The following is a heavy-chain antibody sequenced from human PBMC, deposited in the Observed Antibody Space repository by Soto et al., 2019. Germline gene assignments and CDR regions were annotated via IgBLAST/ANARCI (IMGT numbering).Heavy chain of an antibody. CDR2: ISYDGSNN. V-gene: IGHV3-30*18. CDR1: GFTFSSYG. J-gene: IGHJ3*02. D-gene: IGHD2-21*02. Sequence: QVQLVESGGGVVQPGRSLRLSCAASGFTFSSYGMHWVRQAPGKGLEWVAVISYDGSNNYYADSVEGRLTISRDNSKNRLYLQMNGLRGEDTALYYFWQDKGSGCYWLRVGDDADIWGQGTMVTVSP. CDR3: WQDKGSGCYWLRVGDDADI.